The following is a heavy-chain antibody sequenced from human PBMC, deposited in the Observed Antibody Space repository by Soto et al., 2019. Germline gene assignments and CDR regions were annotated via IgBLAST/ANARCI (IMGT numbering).Heavy chain of an antibody. J-gene: IGHJ6*02. CDR3: ARDQGYSYGYYYYYGMNV. CDR2: IKQDGSEK. D-gene: IGHD5-18*01. V-gene: IGHV3-7*01. CDR1: GFTFSSYW. Sequence: PGGSLRLSCAASGFTFSSYWMSWVRPAPGKGLEWVANIKQDGSEKYYVDSVKGRFTISRDNAKNSLYLQMNSLRAEDTAVYYCARDQGYSYGYYYYYGMNVWGQGTTVTVSS.